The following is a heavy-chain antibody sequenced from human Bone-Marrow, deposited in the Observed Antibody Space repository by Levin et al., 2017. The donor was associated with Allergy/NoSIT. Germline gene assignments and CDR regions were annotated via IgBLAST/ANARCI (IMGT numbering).Heavy chain of an antibody. V-gene: IGHV3-9*01. CDR2: ISCNSGSI. J-gene: IGHJ4*02. CDR1: GFTFDDYA. D-gene: IGHD4-17*01. Sequence: SLKISCAASGFTFDDYAMHWVRQAPGKGLEWVSGISCNSGSIGYADSVKGRFTISRDNAKNSLYLQMNSLRAEDTALYYCAKAPSVSSRADYWGQGTLVTVSS. CDR3: AKAPSVSSRADY.